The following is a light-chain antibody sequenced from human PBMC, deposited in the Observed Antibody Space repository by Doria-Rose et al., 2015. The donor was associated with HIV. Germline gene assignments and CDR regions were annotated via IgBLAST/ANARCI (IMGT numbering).Light chain of an antibody. CDR1: QSFSSTY. J-gene: IGKJ1*01. CDR3: HQYGTSWT. Sequence: EIVLTQSPGTLSLSPGERATLSCRASQSFSSTYLAWYQQKPGQAPGLLIYDGPTRATGIPGRFSASGSGTDFTLTINRLEPEDFALYYCHQYGTSWTFGQGTKVEI. V-gene: IGKV3-20*01. CDR2: DGP.